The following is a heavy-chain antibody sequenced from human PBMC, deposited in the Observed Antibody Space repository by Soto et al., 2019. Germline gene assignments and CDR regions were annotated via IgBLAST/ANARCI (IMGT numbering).Heavy chain of an antibody. J-gene: IGHJ3*02. Sequence: SETLSLTCTVSGGSISSGGYYWSWIRQHPGKGLEWIGSIYYSGSNYYIPSLNSRVTISVDTSKNQFSLKLSSVTASDTAVYYCASFYDILTGYYTDAFEIWGQGT. D-gene: IGHD3-9*01. CDR3: ASFYDILTGYYTDAFEI. CDR2: IYYSGSN. V-gene: IGHV4-31*02. CDR1: GGSISSGGYY.